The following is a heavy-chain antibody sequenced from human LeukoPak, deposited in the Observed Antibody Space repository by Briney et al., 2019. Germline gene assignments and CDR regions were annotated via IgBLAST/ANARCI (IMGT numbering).Heavy chain of an antibody. Sequence: ASVKVSCKASGGTFSSYAISWVRQAPGQGLEWMGGIIPIFGTANYAQKFQGRVTITTDESTSTAYMELSSLRSEDTAVYYCARGRGGYRDCSSTGCYSPRAPKFDPWGQGTLVTVSS. J-gene: IGHJ5*02. CDR3: ARGRGGYRDCSSTGCYSPRAPKFDP. CDR2: IIPIFGTA. D-gene: IGHD2-2*02. CDR1: GGTFSSYA. V-gene: IGHV1-69*05.